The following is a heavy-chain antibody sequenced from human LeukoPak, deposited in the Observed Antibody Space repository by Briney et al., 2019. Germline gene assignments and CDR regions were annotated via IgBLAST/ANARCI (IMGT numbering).Heavy chain of an antibody. CDR2: ISYDGSNE. CDR1: GFTFSSYV. D-gene: IGHD3-22*01. V-gene: IGHV3-30*04. CDR3: AKAIGAQDY. J-gene: IGHJ4*02. Sequence: GGSLRLSCAASGFTFSSYVMHWVRQAPGKGLEWVAIISYDGSNEYYADSVKGRFTISRDNSKNTLYLQMNSLRAEDTAVYYCAKAIGAQDYWGQGTLVTVSS.